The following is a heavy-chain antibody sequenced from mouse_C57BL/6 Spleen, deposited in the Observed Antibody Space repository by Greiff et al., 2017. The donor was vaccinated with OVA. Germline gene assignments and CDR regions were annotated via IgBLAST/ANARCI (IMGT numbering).Heavy chain of an antibody. J-gene: IGHJ3*01. V-gene: IGHV5-4*01. D-gene: IGHD2-3*01. CDR3: ARDDGYYVLAY. Sequence: EVQVVESGGGLVKPGGSLKLSCAASGFTFSSYAMSWVRQTPEKRLEWVATISDGGSYTYYPDNVKGRFTISRDNAKNNLYLQMSHLKSEDTAMYYCARDDGYYVLAYWGQGTLVTVSA. CDR2: ISDGGSYT. CDR1: GFTFSSYA.